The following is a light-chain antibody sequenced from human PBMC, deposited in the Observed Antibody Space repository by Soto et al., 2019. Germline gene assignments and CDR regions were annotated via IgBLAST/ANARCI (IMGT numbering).Light chain of an antibody. CDR2: EVS. CDR1: SSDVGGYNF. CDR3: YSYRGYYTRV. Sequence: QALRTESASVSGSPGQSITISCTGTSSDVGGYNFVSWYQQHPGRAPKLLIYEVSRRPSGVSNRFSGSKSGDTASLTISGLQAEDEADYYCYSYRGYYTRVFGTGTKVTVL. V-gene: IGLV2-14*01. J-gene: IGLJ1*01.